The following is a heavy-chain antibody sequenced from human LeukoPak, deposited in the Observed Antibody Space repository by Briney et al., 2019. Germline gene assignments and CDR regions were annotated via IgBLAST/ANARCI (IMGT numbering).Heavy chain of an antibody. Sequence: TSVKVSCKASGFTFTSSVMQWVRQARGQRREWMGWIVVGSGNTNYAQEFQGRLTFTRDMSTSTAYMELSSLRSEDTAVYYCAAELEVGRGYFNYWGQGTLVTVSS. CDR2: IVVGSGNT. D-gene: IGHD1-1*01. CDR1: GFTFTSSV. V-gene: IGHV1-58*02. J-gene: IGHJ4*02. CDR3: AAELEVGRGYFNY.